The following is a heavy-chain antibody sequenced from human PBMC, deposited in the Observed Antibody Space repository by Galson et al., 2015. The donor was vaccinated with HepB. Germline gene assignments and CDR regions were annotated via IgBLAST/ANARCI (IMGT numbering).Heavy chain of an antibody. J-gene: IGHJ4*02. V-gene: IGHV1-18*01. D-gene: IGHD6-6*01. CDR1: GYTFYSYG. Sequence: SVKVSCKASGYTFYSYGISWVRQAPGQGLEWMGWISGYNGDTNYAQNLQGRVTMTTDTSTSTAYMELRSLRSDVTAVYYCARFGIRGSSSSAGFDYWGQGTLVTVSS. CDR3: ARFGIRGSSSSAGFDY. CDR2: ISGYNGDT.